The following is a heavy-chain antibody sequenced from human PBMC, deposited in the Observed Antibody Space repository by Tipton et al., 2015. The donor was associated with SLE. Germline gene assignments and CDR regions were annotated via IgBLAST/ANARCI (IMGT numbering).Heavy chain of an antibody. CDR2: IYPGDSDT. CDR1: GYSFTTYW. D-gene: IGHD5-18*01. V-gene: IGHV5-51*01. J-gene: IGHJ3*02. Sequence: QLVQSGAEVKKPGESLRISCKGSGYSFTTYWIAWVRQMPGKGLECMGIIYPGDSDTRYSPSFQGQATISADKSISTAYLQWSSLKASDTAMYYCARLYSYGYHDASDIWGQGTMVIVSS. CDR3: ARLYSYGYHDASDI.